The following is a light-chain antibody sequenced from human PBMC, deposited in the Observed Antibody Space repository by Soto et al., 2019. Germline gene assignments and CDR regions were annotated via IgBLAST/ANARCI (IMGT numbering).Light chain of an antibody. CDR2: KAS. V-gene: IGKV1-5*03. Sequence: DIQMTQSPSTLSASVGDRVTITCRASQSISTLLAWYQQKPGKAPNLLIYKASNLKSGVPPRFSGSGSGTESTLTISSLQPDDFATYYCHQYNSYSTFGQGTKLEIK. CDR3: HQYNSYST. J-gene: IGKJ1*01. CDR1: QSISTL.